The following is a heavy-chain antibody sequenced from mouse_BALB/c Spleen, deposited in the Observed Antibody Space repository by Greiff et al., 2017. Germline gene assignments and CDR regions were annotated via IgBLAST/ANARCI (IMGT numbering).Heavy chain of an antibody. CDR3: AIHYYGSSPFAY. J-gene: IGHJ3*01. Sequence: EVKLVESGAELVKPGASVKLSCTASGFNIKDTYMHWVKQRPEQGLEWIGRIDPANGNTKYDPKFQGKATITADTSSNTAYLQLSSLTSEDTAVYYCAIHYYGSSPFAYWGQGTLVTVSA. CDR2: IDPANGNT. V-gene: IGHV14-3*02. CDR1: GFNIKDTY. D-gene: IGHD1-1*01.